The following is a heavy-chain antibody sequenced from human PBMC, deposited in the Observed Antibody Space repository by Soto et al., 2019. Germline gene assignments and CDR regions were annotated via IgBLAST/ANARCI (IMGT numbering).Heavy chain of an antibody. CDR3: AKVYSDFWSRKPYYFDY. CDR2: VRGSGGST. J-gene: IGHJ4*02. Sequence: PGGSLRLSCAASGFTFSNYAMNWVRQAPGKGLEWVSAVRGSGGSTYYADSVKGRLTISRDNSKNTLYLQMNSLRAEDTAIYYCAKVYSDFWSRKPYYFDYWGQGTLVTVSS. D-gene: IGHD3-3*01. V-gene: IGHV3-23*01. CDR1: GFTFSNYA.